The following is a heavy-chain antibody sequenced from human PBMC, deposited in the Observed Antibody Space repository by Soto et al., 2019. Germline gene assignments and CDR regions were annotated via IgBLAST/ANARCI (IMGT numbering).Heavy chain of an antibody. J-gene: IGHJ3*02. CDR2: INPSGGST. CDR3: ARWSGDYGYAFDI. D-gene: IGHD4-17*01. Sequence: QVQLVQSGAEVKKPGASVKVSCKASGYTFTSYYMHWVRQAPGQGLEWMGIINPSGGSTSYAQKFQGRVTMTRDTSTSTVYVELSSLRSEDTAVYYCARWSGDYGYAFDIWGQGTMVTVSS. V-gene: IGHV1-46*01. CDR1: GYTFTSYY.